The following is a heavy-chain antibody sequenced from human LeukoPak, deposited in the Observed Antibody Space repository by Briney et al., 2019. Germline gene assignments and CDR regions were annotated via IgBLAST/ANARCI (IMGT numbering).Heavy chain of an antibody. CDR2: INPNSGGT. J-gene: IGHJ4*02. Sequence: GASVKVSCRASGYTFTGYYMHWVRQAPGQGLEWMGWINPNSGGTNYAQKFQGRVTMTRDTTISTAYMELSRLRSDDTAVYYCARTTQDTFGGVIASDYWGQGTLVTVSS. D-gene: IGHD3-16*02. CDR1: GYTFTGYY. CDR3: ARTTQDTFGGVIASDY. V-gene: IGHV1-2*02.